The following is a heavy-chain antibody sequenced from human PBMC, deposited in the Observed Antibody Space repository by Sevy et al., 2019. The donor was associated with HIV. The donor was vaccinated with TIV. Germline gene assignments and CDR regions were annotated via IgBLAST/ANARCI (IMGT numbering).Heavy chain of an antibody. V-gene: IGHV4-39*01. CDR3: AGPTLTYSSGWSYYDS. Sequence: SETLSLTCIVSGASISSSGYYWGWIRQPPGKGLEWIVSINYSGSTFYNPSLKSRVTISSDTSKNQFSLKLNSVTAADTAIYYCAGPTLTYSSGWSYYDSWGQGTVVTVSS. J-gene: IGHJ4*02. CDR2: INYSGST. CDR1: GASISSSGYY. D-gene: IGHD6-19*01.